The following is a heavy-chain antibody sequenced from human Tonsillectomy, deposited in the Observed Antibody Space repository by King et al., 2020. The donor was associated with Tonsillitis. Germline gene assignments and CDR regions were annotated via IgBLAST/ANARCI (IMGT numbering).Heavy chain of an antibody. CDR2: ISSSGGTI. CDR3: ATRMGDVSGKAPFDY. J-gene: IGHJ4*02. CDR1: GFPFSDYY. V-gene: IGHV3-11*01. Sequence: VQLVESGGGLVKPGGSLRLSCAASGFPFSDYYMSWIRQAPGKGLEWVSYISSSGGTIYYADSVRGRFTISRDNAKKSLHLQMKSLRAEDTAVYYCATRMGDVSGKAPFDYWGQGTLVTIPS. D-gene: IGHD3-10*01.